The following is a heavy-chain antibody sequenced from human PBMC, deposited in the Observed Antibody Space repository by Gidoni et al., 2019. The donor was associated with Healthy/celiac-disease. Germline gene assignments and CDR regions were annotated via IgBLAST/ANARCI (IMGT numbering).Heavy chain of an antibody. CDR1: GYTFTSYD. D-gene: IGHD5-12*01. V-gene: IGHV1-8*01. J-gene: IGHJ4*02. Sequence: QVQLVQSGAEVKKPGASVKVSCKASGYTFTSYDINWVRQATGQGLEWMGWMNPNSGNTGYAQKFQGRVTMTRNTSISTAYMELSSLRSEDTAVYYCARAVVDIVATTPGYYFDYWGQGTLVTVSS. CDR2: MNPNSGNT. CDR3: ARAVVDIVATTPGYYFDY.